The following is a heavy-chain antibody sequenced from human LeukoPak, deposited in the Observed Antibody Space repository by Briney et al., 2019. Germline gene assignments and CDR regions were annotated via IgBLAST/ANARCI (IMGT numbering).Heavy chain of an antibody. CDR2: IKQDGSEK. J-gene: IGHJ4*02. CDR1: GFTFGDYA. V-gene: IGHV3-7*01. CDR3: ARVKVLTAFDY. D-gene: IGHD5-18*01. Sequence: PGGSLRLSCTASGFTFGDYAMNWVRQAPGKGLEWVANIKQDGSEKYFVDSVKGRFTISRDNAKNSLYLQMNSLRAEDTAVYYCARVKVLTAFDYWGQGTLVTVSS.